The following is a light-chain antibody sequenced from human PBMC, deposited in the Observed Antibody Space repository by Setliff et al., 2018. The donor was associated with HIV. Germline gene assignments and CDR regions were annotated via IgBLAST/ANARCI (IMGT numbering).Light chain of an antibody. CDR2: DVS. V-gene: IGLV2-11*01. CDR1: SSVVGASNS. CDR3: CSYTSTSAYV. J-gene: IGLJ1*01. Sequence: QSALTQPRSVSGSPGQSVTISCTGTSSVVGASNSVSWYQHHPGKAPKVIIYDVSDRPSGVPDRFSGSKSGNTASLTISGLQAEDEADYYCCSYTSTSAYVFGTGTKGTVL.